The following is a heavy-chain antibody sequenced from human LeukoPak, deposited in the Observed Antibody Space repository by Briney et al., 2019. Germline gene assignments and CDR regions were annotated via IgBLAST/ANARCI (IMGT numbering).Heavy chain of an antibody. CDR1: GFTFSAYS. V-gene: IGHV3-48*02. CDR3: ARRAVPGSNYFDY. CDR2: ISTSSDTI. D-gene: IGHD6-19*01. J-gene: IGHJ4*02. Sequence: GGSLRLSCAASGFTFSAYSMSWVRQTPGEGLEWLSYISTSSDTIYYADSVKGRFTISRDNAKNSLYLQMNSLRDEDSAVYYCARRAVPGSNYFDYWGQGTLVTVSS.